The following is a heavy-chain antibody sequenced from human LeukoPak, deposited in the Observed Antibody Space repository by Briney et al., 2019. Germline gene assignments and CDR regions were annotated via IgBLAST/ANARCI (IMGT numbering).Heavy chain of an antibody. D-gene: IGHD1-26*01. V-gene: IGHV3-72*01. J-gene: IGHJ3*01. CDR3: ARYSGTYAFDV. CDR1: GFTFRDHY. Sequence: GGSLRLSCAASGFTFRDHYMDWVRQAPEKGLEWVGRIRNRANSYTTEYAASVEDRFTISRDDSKSSLYLQMNSLKVEDTAVYYCARYSGTYAFDVWGRGTMVTVSS. CDR2: IRNRANSYTT.